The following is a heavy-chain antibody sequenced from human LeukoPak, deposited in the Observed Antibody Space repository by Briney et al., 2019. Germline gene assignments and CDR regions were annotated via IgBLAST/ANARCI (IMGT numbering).Heavy chain of an antibody. J-gene: IGHJ4*02. Sequence: AXXGFXXXNAWMSWVRQAPGKGLEWVGRIKSKTDCGTTDYAAPVKGRFTISRDDSKNTLYLQMNSLKTEDTAVYYCTTVPCSSTSCSSWGQGTLVTVSS. CDR1: GFXXXNAW. CDR3: TTVPCSSTSCSS. CDR2: IKSKTDCGTT. V-gene: IGHV3-15*01. D-gene: IGHD2-2*01.